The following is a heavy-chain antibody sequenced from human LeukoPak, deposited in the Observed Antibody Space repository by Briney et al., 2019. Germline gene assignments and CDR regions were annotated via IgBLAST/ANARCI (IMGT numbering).Heavy chain of an antibody. J-gene: IGHJ3*02. Sequence: GGSLRLSCAASGLTFSSYRMSWVRQAPGKGLEWVANIKQKGSEKEYVDSVKGRFTISRDNSKNTLYLQMNSLRAEDTAVYYCAKDGGSDPDSFDIWGQGTMVTVSS. CDR3: AKDGGSDPDSFDI. CDR1: GLTFSSYR. V-gene: IGHV3-7*01. D-gene: IGHD2-15*01. CDR2: IKQKGSEK.